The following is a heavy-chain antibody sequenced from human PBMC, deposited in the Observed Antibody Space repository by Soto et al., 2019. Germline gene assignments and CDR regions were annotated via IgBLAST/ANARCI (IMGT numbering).Heavy chain of an antibody. J-gene: IGHJ4*02. CDR2: INAGNGNT. V-gene: IGHV1-3*01. Sequence: QVQLVQSGAEVKKPGASVKVSCKASGYTFTSYAMHWVRQAPGQRLEWMGWINAGNGNTKYSQKFQGRVTITRDTSASTAYMELSSLRSEDTAVYYGAKSATVPADIAYWGQGTLVTVSS. CDR1: GYTFTSYA. D-gene: IGHD2-2*02. CDR3: AKSATVPADIAY.